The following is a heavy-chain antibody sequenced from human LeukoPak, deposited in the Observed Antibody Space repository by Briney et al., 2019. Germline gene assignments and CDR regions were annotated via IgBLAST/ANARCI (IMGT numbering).Heavy chain of an antibody. CDR1: GFAFRSYG. Sequence: GGSLRLSCAASGFAFRSYGMTWVRQAPGKGLEWVSAISDDASKTYYADSVRGRFAISRDNAKNSLYLQMNSLRAEATAVYYCARDGDYGDYVPYFDYWGQGTLVTVSS. CDR3: ARDGDYGDYVPYFDY. J-gene: IGHJ4*02. CDR2: ISDDASKT. D-gene: IGHD4-17*01. V-gene: IGHV3-23*01.